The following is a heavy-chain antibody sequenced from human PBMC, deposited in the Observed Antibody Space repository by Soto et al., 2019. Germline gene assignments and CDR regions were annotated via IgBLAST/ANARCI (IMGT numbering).Heavy chain of an antibody. CDR1: GFSLSTSGVG. V-gene: IGHV2-5*02. CDR2: IYWDDDK. D-gene: IGHD6-13*01. Sequence: QITLKESGPTLVKPTQTLTLTCTFSGFSLSTSGVGVGWIRQPPGKALEWLALIYWDDDKRYSPSLKSRLTTAHAPPKNPVLLTVTAIHQVDTATYYWTHTSARFYSISSAPNLAVLRQSGGFDYWGQGTLVTVSS. J-gene: IGHJ4*02. CDR3: THTSARFYSISSAPNLAVLRQSGGFDY.